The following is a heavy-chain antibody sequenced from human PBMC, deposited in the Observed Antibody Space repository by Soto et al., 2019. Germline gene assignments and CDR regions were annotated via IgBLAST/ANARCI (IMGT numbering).Heavy chain of an antibody. Sequence: PGGSLRLSCTASGFTFGDYARSWFRQAPGKGLEWVGFIRSKAYGGTTEYAASVKGRFTISRDDSKSIAYLQMNSLKTEDTAVYYCTDYYDSSGYYVPPIDYWGQGTLVTVSS. J-gene: IGHJ4*02. CDR1: GFTFGDYA. CDR2: IRSKAYGGTT. D-gene: IGHD3-22*01. V-gene: IGHV3-49*03. CDR3: TDYYDSSGYYVPPIDY.